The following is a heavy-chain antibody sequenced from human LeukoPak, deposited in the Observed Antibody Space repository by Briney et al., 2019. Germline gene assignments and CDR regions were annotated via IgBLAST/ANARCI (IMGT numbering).Heavy chain of an antibody. CDR2: INQDRSDK. Sequence: PGGSLRLSCVVSGLTSTTYWMNWVRQAPGKGLEWVANINQDRSDKHYVGSVKGRFSVSGDYAKKSLYLQMNNLRGDDTAVYYCAVGSGWLSDSWSQGALVTVSS. J-gene: IGHJ4*02. D-gene: IGHD6-19*01. V-gene: IGHV3-7*01. CDR1: GLTSTTYW. CDR3: AVGSGWLSDS.